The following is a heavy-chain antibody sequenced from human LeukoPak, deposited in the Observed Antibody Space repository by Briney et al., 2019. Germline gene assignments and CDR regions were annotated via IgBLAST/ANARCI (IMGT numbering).Heavy chain of an antibody. Sequence: SETLSLTCTVSGGSISSYYWSWIRQPAGKGLEWIGRIYTSGSTNYNPSLKSRVTMSVDTSKNQFSLKLSSVTAADTAVYYCARDTYYYDSSGYTQFDYWGQGTLVTVSS. CDR2: IYTSGST. CDR1: GGSISSYY. J-gene: IGHJ4*02. D-gene: IGHD3-22*01. V-gene: IGHV4-4*07. CDR3: ARDTYYYDSSGYTQFDY.